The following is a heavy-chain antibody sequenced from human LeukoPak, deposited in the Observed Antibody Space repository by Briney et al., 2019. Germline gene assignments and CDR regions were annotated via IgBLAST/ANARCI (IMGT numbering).Heavy chain of an antibody. CDR3: ARDPGYYYGSGSYLFDY. CDR1: GFTFSSYA. J-gene: IGHJ4*02. V-gene: IGHV3-30-3*01. Sequence: GGSRRLSCAASGFTFSSYAMHWVRQAPGKGLEWVAAISYDGSNKYYADSVKGRFTISRDNSKNTLYLQMNSLRAEDTAVYYCARDPGYYYGSGSYLFDYWGQGTLVTVSS. CDR2: ISYDGSNK. D-gene: IGHD3-10*01.